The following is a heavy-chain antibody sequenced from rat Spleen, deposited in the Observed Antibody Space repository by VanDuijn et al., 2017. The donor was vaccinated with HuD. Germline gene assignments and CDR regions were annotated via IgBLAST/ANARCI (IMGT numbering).Heavy chain of an antibody. D-gene: IGHD1-5*01. CDR1: GFTFSDYY. V-gene: IGHV5-29*01. Sequence: EVQLVESDGGLVQPGRSLKLSCVASGFTFSDYYMAWVRQAPTKGLEWVAIISYDGLGTYYRDSVKGRFTISRDNPKSTLYLQMDSLRSEDTATYYCASPLGTGDYWGQGVMVTVSS. CDR3: ASPLGTGDY. J-gene: IGHJ2*01. CDR2: ISYDGLGT.